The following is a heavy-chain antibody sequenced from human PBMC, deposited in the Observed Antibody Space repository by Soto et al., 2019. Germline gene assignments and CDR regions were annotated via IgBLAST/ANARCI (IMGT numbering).Heavy chain of an antibody. Sequence: EVQLLESGGGLVQPGGSLRLSCVASGFTFSNYAMSWVRQAPGKGLEWVSVVSGGGGSTYYADSVKGRFTISRDNSKNTLYLQMNSLRAEDTAVYFCAKMWYYDFWSGYRPVNYWGQGTLVTVSS. CDR2: VSGGGGST. D-gene: IGHD3-3*01. CDR3: AKMWYYDFWSGYRPVNY. V-gene: IGHV3-23*01. J-gene: IGHJ4*02. CDR1: GFTFSNYA.